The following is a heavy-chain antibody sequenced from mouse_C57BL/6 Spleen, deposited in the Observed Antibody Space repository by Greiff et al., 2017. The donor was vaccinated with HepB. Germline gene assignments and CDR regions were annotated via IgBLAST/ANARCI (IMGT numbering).Heavy chain of an antibody. J-gene: IGHJ2*01. CDR2: INYDGSST. CDR3: ARGTSRYYFDY. V-gene: IGHV5-16*01. Sequence: EVQLVESEGGLVQPGSSMKLSCTASGFTFSDYYMAWVRQVPEKGLEWVANINYDGSSTYYLDSLKSRFIISRDNAKNILYLQMSSLKSEDTATYYCARGTSRYYFDYWGQGTTLTVSS. CDR1: GFTFSDYY. D-gene: IGHD3-3*01.